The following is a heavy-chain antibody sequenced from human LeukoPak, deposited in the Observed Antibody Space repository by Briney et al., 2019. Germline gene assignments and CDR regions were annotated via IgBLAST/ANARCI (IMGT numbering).Heavy chain of an antibody. J-gene: IGHJ3*02. D-gene: IGHD2-21*01. CDR2: IKQDGSEK. V-gene: IGHV3-7*01. CDR3: ARDIRLQPNGFDI. Sequence: GGSLRLSCAASGFTFSSYWMSWVRQAPGKGLEWVANIKQDGSEKYYVDSVKGRFTISRDNAKNSLYLQMNSLRAEDTVVYYCARDIRLQPNGFDIWGQGTMVTVSS. CDR1: GFTFSSYW.